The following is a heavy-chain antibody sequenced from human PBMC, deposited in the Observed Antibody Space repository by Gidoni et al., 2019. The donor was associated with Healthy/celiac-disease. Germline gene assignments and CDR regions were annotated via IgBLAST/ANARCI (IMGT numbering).Heavy chain of an antibody. D-gene: IGHD3-10*01. J-gene: IGHJ4*02. Sequence: QVQLVQSGAGVKKPGASVKVSCQAHGYTFTGYYMHWVRQAPGQGLEWMGRSNPNSGGTNYAQKFQGRVTMTRDTSISTAYMELSRLRSDDTAVYYCARVWMYGSGSYYYWGQGTLVTVSS. CDR1: GYTFTGYY. CDR2: SNPNSGGT. V-gene: IGHV1-2*06. CDR3: ARVWMYGSGSYYY.